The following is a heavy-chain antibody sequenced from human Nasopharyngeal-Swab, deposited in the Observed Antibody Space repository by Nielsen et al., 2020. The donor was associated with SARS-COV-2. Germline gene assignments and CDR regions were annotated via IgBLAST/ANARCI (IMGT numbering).Heavy chain of an antibody. CDR1: GGSTTSSNW. V-gene: IGHV4-4*02. Sequence: GALRLSCTVSGGSTTSSNWWTWVRQSPRTGLEWIGEVYRSGLPNYNPSLKSRVTISIDTSKKQLSLKLRSVTAADTAVYYCARIDGWGAMDVWGQGTTVTVSS. CDR3: ARIDGWGAMDV. CDR2: VYRSGLP. J-gene: IGHJ6*02. D-gene: IGHD3-10*01.